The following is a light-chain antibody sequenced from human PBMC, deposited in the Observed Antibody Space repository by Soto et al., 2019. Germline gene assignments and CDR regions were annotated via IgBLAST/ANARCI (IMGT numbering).Light chain of an antibody. CDR2: DAT. V-gene: IGKV1-33*01. CDR1: QDINNY. Sequence: DIQMTQSPSSLSASVGDRVTITCQASQDINNYLIWYQQKPGKAPKLLIYDATNLETGVPPRFSGSGSGTDFILTISSLQPEDTATYYCQQYDNLPRVTFGPGTRGEIK. CDR3: QQYDNLPRVT. J-gene: IGKJ3*01.